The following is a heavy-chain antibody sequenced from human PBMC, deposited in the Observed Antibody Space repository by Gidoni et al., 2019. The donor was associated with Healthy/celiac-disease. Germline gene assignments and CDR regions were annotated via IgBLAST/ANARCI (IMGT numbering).Heavy chain of an antibody. V-gene: IGHV3-30-3*01. CDR1: GFTFSSYA. D-gene: IGHD3-3*01. Sequence: QVQLVESGGGVVQPGLSLRLSCAASGFTFSSYAMHCVRQAPGQGVEWVAVISYDGSNKYYADSVKGRFTISRDNSKNTLYLQMNSLRAEDTAVYYCASQWFLEWLLSPYGMDVWGQGTTVTVSS. J-gene: IGHJ6*02. CDR2: ISYDGSNK. CDR3: ASQWFLEWLLSPYGMDV.